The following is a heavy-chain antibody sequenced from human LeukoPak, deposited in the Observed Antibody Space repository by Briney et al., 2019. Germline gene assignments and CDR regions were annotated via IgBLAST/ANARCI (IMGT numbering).Heavy chain of an antibody. J-gene: IGHJ6*02. CDR1: GYTLTELS. CDR3: ARDAGGYDPYYYYGMDV. V-gene: IGHV1-24*01. D-gene: IGHD5-12*01. Sequence: GASVKVSCKVSGYTLTELSMHWVRQAPGKGLEWMGGFDPEDGETIYAQKFQGRVTMTEDTSADTAYMELSSLRSEDTAVYYCARDAGGYDPYYYYGMDVWGQGATVTVSS. CDR2: FDPEDGET.